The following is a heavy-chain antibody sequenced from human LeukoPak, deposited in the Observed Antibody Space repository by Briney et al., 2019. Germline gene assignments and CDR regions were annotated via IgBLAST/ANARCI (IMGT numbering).Heavy chain of an antibody. CDR2: VRYDGSNK. J-gene: IGHJ4*02. D-gene: IGHD2-15*01. Sequence: PGGSLRLSCAVSGFTFSSYGMHWVRQAPGKGLEWVAFVRYDGSNKYYADSVKGRFTISRDNSKNTLYLQMNSLRAEDTAVYYCAKDSGDYSGYWGQGTLVTVSS. V-gene: IGHV3-30*02. CDR1: GFTFSSYG. CDR3: AKDSGDYSGY.